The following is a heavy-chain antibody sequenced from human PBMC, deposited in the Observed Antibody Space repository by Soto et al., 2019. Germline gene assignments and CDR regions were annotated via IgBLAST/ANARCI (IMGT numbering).Heavy chain of an antibody. D-gene: IGHD2-8*01. V-gene: IGHV3-48*01. Sequence: GGSLRLSCAASGFTFSSYIMNWVRQAPGKGLEWVSYISSSSSTIYYADSVKGRFTISRDNAKNSLYLQMNSLRAEDTAVYYCARPPYPGCINAVCYPLDYWGQGTLVTVSS. CDR2: ISSSSSTI. CDR1: GFTFSSYI. CDR3: ARPPYPGCINAVCYPLDY. J-gene: IGHJ4*02.